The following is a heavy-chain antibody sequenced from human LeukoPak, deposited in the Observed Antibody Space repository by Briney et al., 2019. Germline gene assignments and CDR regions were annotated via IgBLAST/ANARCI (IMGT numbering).Heavy chain of an antibody. D-gene: IGHD3-10*01. CDR2: ISTYNGNT. J-gene: IGHJ4*02. CDR3: ARGLIVLTQGVIGPSNY. V-gene: IGHV1-18*01. CDR1: GYTFNSYG. Sequence: GASVKVSCKASGYTFNSYGISWVRQAPGQGLEWMGWISTYNGNTYYAQKFQGRVTMTTDTSTTTAYMELRSLRSDDTAVYYCARGLIVLTQGVIGPSNYWGQGTLVTVSS.